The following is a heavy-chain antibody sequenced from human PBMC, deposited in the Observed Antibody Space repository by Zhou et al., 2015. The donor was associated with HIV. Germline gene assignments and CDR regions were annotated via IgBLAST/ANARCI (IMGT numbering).Heavy chain of an antibody. V-gene: IGHV3-74*01. CDR1: RFTFSSYW. D-gene: IGHD3-9*01. Sequence: EVQLVESGGGLVQPGGSLKLSCAASRFTFSSYWMHWVRQVPGKGLVWVSRISNDGSSTNYADSVKGRFTISRDNAEKTLYLQMNNVRVEDTGVYHCARVRLPGRQFDWLVSPVAFWGQGTQVTVAS. CDR2: ISNDGSST. CDR3: ARVRLPGRQFDWLVSPVAF. J-gene: IGHJ1*01.